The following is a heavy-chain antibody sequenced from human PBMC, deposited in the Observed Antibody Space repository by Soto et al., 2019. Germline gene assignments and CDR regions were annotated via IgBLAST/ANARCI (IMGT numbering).Heavy chain of an antibody. Sequence: GASVKVSCKASGYTFSDYYIHWVRQAPGQGLEWMGWINPNSGGTKYAHKFQGWVTMTRDTSIKTAYMELSRLTSDDTAVYYCARESGGATATLDYYYFYMDVWGKGTTVTVS. V-gene: IGHV1-2*04. J-gene: IGHJ6*03. CDR1: GYTFSDYY. D-gene: IGHD5-12*01. CDR3: ARESGGATATLDYYYFYMDV. CDR2: INPNSGGT.